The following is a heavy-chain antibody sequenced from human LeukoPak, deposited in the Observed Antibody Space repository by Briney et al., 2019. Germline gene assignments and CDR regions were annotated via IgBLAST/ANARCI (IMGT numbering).Heavy chain of an antibody. J-gene: IGHJ5*02. CDR2: IYYNGDT. CDR3: SREGYSCPNWFDT. D-gene: IGHD4-11*01. CDR1: GGSISSSRSY. Sequence: SETLSLTCSVSGGSISSSRSYWGWIRQTPGKGLEWVGSIYYNGDTYYNPSFKSRVSMSVDTSKNQISLILTSVTAADTAVYYCSREGYSCPNWFDTWGQGTLVTVSS. V-gene: IGHV4-39*07.